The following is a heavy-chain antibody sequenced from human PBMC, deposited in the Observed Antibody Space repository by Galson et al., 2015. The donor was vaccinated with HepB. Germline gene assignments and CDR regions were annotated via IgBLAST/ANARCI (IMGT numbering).Heavy chain of an antibody. CDR3: ARGPWFGELTGILVLQH. Sequence: SVKVSCKASGYTFTSYGIRYVRQAPGQGLEWVGWINPYNGNTNYAQKFQGRVTMTTDTSTSTAYMELRSLRSDDTAVYYCARGPWFGELTGILVLQHWGQGTLVTVSS. CDR1: GYTFTSYG. CDR2: INPYNGNT. V-gene: IGHV1-18*04. D-gene: IGHD3-10*01. J-gene: IGHJ1*01.